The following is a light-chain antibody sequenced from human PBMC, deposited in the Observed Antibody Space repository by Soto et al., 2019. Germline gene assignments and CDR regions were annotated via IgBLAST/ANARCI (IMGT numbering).Light chain of an antibody. CDR2: GAS. V-gene: IGKV3-20*01. CDR3: QQYGTSPPGT. J-gene: IGKJ1*01. CDR1: QSVSSSY. Sequence: IVLTQSPGTLSLSPGERATLSCRASQSVSSSYLAWYQQKPGQAPRLLIYGASSRATGIPDRFSGSGSGTDFTLTISRLEPEHFAVYYCQQYGTSPPGTFGQGTKVDIK.